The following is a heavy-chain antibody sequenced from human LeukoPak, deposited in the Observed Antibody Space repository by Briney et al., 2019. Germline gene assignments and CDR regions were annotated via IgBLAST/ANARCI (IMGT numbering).Heavy chain of an antibody. CDR3: ARDGPKILRYFDWLSSPGWSEGYYFDY. D-gene: IGHD3-9*01. CDR1: GFTSSNYN. J-gene: IGHJ4*02. V-gene: IGHV3-21*01. Sequence: PGGSLRLSCAASGFTSSNYNINWVRQAPGKGLEWVSSISSSSSYIYYVDSVKGRFTISRDNAKNSLYLQMNSLRAEDTAVYYCARDGPKILRYFDWLSSPGWSEGYYFDYWGQGTLVTVSS. CDR2: ISSSSSYI.